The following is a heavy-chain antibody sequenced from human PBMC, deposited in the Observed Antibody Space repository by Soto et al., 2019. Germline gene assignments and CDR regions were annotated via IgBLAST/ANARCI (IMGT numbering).Heavy chain of an antibody. CDR2: IIPIFGTA. Sequence: ASVKVSCKASGGTFSSYAISWVRQAPGQGLEWMGGIIPIFGTANYAQKFQGRVTITADESTSTAYMQMTSLNIEDTAVYYCMTQWPYISWGQGTPVTVSS. CDR3: MTQWPYIS. CDR1: GGTFSSYA. V-gene: IGHV1-69*13. J-gene: IGHJ5*02. D-gene: IGHD6-19*01.